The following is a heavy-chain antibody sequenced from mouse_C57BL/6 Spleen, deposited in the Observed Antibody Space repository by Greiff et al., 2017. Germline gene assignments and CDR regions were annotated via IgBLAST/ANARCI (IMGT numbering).Heavy chain of an antibody. CDR1: GYTFTSYW. D-gene: IGHD2-1*01. Sequence: QVHVKQSGAELAKPGASVKLSCKASGYTFTSYWMHWVKQRPGQGLEWIGYINPSSGYTKYNQKFKDKDTLTADKSSSTAYMQLSSLTYEDSAVYYCASEGDGNYNWFAYWGQGTLVTVSA. J-gene: IGHJ3*01. CDR3: ASEGDGNYNWFAY. CDR2: INPSSGYT. V-gene: IGHV1-7*01.